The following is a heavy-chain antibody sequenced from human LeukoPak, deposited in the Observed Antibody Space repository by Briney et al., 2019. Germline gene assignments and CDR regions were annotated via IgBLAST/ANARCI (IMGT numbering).Heavy chain of an antibody. J-gene: IGHJ6*02. V-gene: IGHV3-66*02. CDR2: ICSSGSP. CDR3: ARGGLGNCSSTSCPPYYYGMDV. Sequence: GGSLRLSCAASGFTVSSNYMSWVRQAPGKGLEWVSVICSSGSPYYDASVKGRFTISSTNSKNTLYLQMNSLRAEHTAVYYCARGGLGNCSSTSCPPYYYGMDVWGQRTTVTVSS. D-gene: IGHD2-2*01. CDR1: GFTVSSNY.